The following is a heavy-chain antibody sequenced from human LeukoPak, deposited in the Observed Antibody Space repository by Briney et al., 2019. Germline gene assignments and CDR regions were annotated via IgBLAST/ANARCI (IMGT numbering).Heavy chain of an antibody. CDR1: GFTFSSYA. Sequence: GRSLRLSCAASGFTFSSYAMHWVRQAPGKGLEWVAVISYDGSNKYYADSVKGRFTISRDNAKNSLYLQMNSLRAEDMALYYCAKVRLAARPWDAFDIWGQGTMVTVSS. CDR2: ISYDGSNK. J-gene: IGHJ3*02. CDR3: AKVRLAARPWDAFDI. D-gene: IGHD6-13*01. V-gene: IGHV3-30-3*01.